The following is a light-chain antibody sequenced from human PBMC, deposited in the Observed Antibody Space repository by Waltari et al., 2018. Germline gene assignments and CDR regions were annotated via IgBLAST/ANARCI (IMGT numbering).Light chain of an antibody. V-gene: IGKV1-33*01. Sequence: DFQMTQSPSSLSASVGDRVTITCQATQDINNFLNWYQQKPGRAPSPLIYDASNLETGVTSRFSGSGSGTHFTLTISSLQTEDSATYYCQQYDTLPPSFGGGTKVEI. J-gene: IGKJ4*01. CDR3: QQYDTLPPS. CDR1: QDINNF. CDR2: DAS.